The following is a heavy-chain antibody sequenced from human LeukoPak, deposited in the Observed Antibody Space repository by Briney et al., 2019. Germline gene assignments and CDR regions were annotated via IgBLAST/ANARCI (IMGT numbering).Heavy chain of an antibody. CDR3: AKYGRVVVAASDY. V-gene: IGHV3-23*01. D-gene: IGHD2-15*01. CDR2: ISGSGGST. CDR1: GFTFSSYA. Sequence: GGSPGLSCAASGFTFSSYAMSWVRQAPGKGLEWVSAISGSGGSTYYADSVKGRFTISRDNSKNTLYLQMNSLRAEDTAVYYCAKYGRVVVAASDYWGQGTLVTVSS. J-gene: IGHJ4*02.